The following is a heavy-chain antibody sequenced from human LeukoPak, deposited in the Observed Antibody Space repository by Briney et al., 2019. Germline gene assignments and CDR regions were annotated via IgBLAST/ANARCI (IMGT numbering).Heavy chain of an antibody. D-gene: IGHD3-10*01. V-gene: IGHV4-4*07. CDR2: IYTSGTT. Sequence: ASETLSLTCTVSGGSISSYYWSWIRQPAGKGLEWIGRIYTSGTTNYNPSLKSRVTMSVDTSKNHFSLKLSSVTAADTAVYCCARARREFGKGYFDYWGQGTLVTVSS. CDR1: GGSISSYY. CDR3: ARARREFGKGYFDY. J-gene: IGHJ4*02.